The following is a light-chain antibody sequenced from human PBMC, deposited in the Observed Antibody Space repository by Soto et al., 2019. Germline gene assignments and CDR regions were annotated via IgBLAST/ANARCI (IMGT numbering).Light chain of an antibody. V-gene: IGKV1-9*01. Sequence: IQLTQSPSSLSASVGDRVTITCRASPAIASFLAWYQQKPGTAPKLLIYGASTLQSGVPSRFSGSRSGTDYTLTIGSLQPEDFATYYCQQLYGSPWTFGQGTKVDIK. CDR2: GAS. CDR3: QQLYGSPWT. J-gene: IGKJ1*01. CDR1: PAIASF.